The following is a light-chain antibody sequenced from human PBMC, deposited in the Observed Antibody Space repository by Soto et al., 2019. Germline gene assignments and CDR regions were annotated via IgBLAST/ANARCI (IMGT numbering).Light chain of an antibody. Sequence: EIVMTQSPATLSVSPGERATLSCRASQSISTELAWYQQKPGQPPRLLIYSASTRDTGVPARFTGSVSGSEFTLTISGLQSEDFAVYYCQQGHNWPLTFGQGTRLE. CDR2: SAS. CDR3: QQGHNWPLT. V-gene: IGKV3-15*01. J-gene: IGKJ2*01. CDR1: QSISTE.